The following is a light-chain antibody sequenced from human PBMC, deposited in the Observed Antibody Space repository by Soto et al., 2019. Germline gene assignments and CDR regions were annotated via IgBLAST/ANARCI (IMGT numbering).Light chain of an antibody. CDR2: GAP. V-gene: IGKV3-15*01. Sequence: EIVMTQSPATLSVSPGERATLSCRASQSVSSNLAWYQQKPGQAPRLLIYGAPTRATGIPARFSGSGSGTEFTLTISSLQSEDFAVYYCQQYNNWRTFGQGTKVDI. CDR1: QSVSSN. CDR3: QQYNNWRT. J-gene: IGKJ1*01.